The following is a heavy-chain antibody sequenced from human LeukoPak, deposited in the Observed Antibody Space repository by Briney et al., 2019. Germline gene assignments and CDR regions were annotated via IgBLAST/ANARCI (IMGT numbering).Heavy chain of an antibody. CDR2: INHYEST. Sequence: SETLSLTCAVYGGSFSGYHWSWIRQPPGKGLEWIGEINHYESTNYNPSLKSRATISVDTSKNQFSLKLSSVTAADTAVYYCARLLRFFGTGYYYGMDVWGQGTTVTVSS. CDR1: GGSFSGYH. CDR3: ARLLRFFGTGYYYGMDV. V-gene: IGHV4-34*01. J-gene: IGHJ6*02. D-gene: IGHD3-3*01.